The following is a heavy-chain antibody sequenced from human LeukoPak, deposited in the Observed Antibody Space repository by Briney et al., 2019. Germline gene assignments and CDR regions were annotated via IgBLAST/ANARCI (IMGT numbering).Heavy chain of an antibody. J-gene: IGHJ1*01. CDR3: ARGLSGSSDK. Sequence: GGSLRLSCAASGFTFRNFAMHWVRQTPGKGLQYVAAISNSGHRTHYVDSVQGRFTVSRDNSKNTLYLQMGSLRPEDTALYYCARGLSGSSDKWGQGVLVAVSS. D-gene: IGHD7-27*01. V-gene: IGHV3-64*02. CDR1: GFTFRNFA. CDR2: ISNSGHRT.